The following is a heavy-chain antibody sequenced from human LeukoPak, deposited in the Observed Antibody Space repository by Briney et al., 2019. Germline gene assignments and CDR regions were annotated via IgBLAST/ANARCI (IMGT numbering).Heavy chain of an antibody. CDR3: AKGLWYYYDSSGYVDY. V-gene: IGHV3-30*18. J-gene: IGHJ4*02. CDR1: GFTFSSYG. D-gene: IGHD3-22*01. Sequence: GGSLRLSCAASGFTFSSYGMHWVRQAPGKGLEWVAVISYDGSNRYYADSVKGRFTISRDNSKNTLYLQMNSLRAEDTAVYYCAKGLWYYYDSSGYVDYWGQGTLVTVSS. CDR2: ISYDGSNR.